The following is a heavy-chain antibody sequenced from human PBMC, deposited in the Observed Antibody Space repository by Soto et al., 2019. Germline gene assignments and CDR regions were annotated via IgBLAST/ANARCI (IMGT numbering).Heavy chain of an antibody. CDR3: ARGDGYTYYFDY. J-gene: IGHJ4*02. CDR1: GGSISSYY. CDR2: IYYSGSI. V-gene: IGHV4-59*08. Sequence: SETLSLTCTVSGGSISSYYWSWIRQPPGKGLEWIGYIYYSGSINYNPSLKSRVTISVDTSKNQFSLKLSSVTAADTAVYYCARGDGYTYYFDYWGQGTLVTVSS. D-gene: IGHD5-12*01.